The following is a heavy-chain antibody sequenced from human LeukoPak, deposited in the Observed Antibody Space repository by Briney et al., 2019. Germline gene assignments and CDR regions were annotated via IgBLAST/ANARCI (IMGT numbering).Heavy chain of an antibody. CDR3: AKDGGFLEWLLIY. D-gene: IGHD3-3*01. J-gene: IGHJ4*02. CDR1: GFTFSKAW. Sequence: PGGSLRLSCAASGFTFSKAWMNWVRQAPGKGLEWVGRIKSKTDGGTTDYAAPVKGRFTISRDDSKNTLYLQMNSLKTEDTAVYYCAKDGGFLEWLLIYWGQGTLVTVSS. V-gene: IGHV3-15*07. CDR2: IKSKTDGGTT.